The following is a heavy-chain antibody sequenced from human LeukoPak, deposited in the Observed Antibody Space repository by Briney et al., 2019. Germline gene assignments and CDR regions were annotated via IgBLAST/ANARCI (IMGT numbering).Heavy chain of an antibody. J-gene: IGHJ4*02. CDR3: ARGCSGGSCYVY. Sequence: ASVKVSRKASGYTFTGYYMHWVRQAPGQGLEWMGWIDPNSGGTNYAQKFQGRVTMTRDTSISTAYMELSRLRSDDTAVYYCARGCSGGSCYVYWGQGTLVTVSS. V-gene: IGHV1-2*02. CDR1: GYTFTGYY. CDR2: IDPNSGGT. D-gene: IGHD2-15*01.